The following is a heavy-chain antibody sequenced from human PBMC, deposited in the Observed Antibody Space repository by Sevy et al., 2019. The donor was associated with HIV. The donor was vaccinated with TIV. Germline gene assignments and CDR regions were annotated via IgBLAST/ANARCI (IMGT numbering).Heavy chain of an antibody. D-gene: IGHD2-21*02. V-gene: IGHV4-59*01. J-gene: IGHJ4*02. CDR1: GGSISSYY. Sequence: SETLSLTCTVSGGSISSYYWSWIRQPPGKGLEWIGYIYYSGSTNYNPSLKSRVTISVDKSKNQFSLKLSSVTAAETAVYYCARGGEAAYCGGDCYRPFDYWGQGTLVTVSS. CDR3: ARGGEAAYCGGDCYRPFDY. CDR2: IYYSGST.